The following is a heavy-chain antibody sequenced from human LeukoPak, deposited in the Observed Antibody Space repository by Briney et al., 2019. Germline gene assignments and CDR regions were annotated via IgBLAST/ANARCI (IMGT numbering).Heavy chain of an antibody. Sequence: ASVKVSCKASRYSFTGYYMHWVRQAPGQGLEWMGWVNPNSGGTKYAQKFQGRVTMTRDTSISTAYMELSGLRSDDTAVYYCARDNFWSGYYIDYWGQGTLVTVSS. D-gene: IGHD3-3*01. V-gene: IGHV1-2*02. CDR3: ARDNFWSGYYIDY. J-gene: IGHJ4*02. CDR1: RYSFTGYY. CDR2: VNPNSGGT.